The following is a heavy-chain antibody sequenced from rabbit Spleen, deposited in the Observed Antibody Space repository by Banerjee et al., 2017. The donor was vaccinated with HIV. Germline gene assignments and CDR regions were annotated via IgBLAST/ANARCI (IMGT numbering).Heavy chain of an antibody. CDR3: ARDTGSSFSSYGMDL. CDR2: IAGSSSGFT. D-gene: IGHD8-1*01. Sequence: QEQLTETGGGLVQPEGSLTLTCKASGFSFSSSDYICWVRQAPGKGLEWISCIAGSSSGFTYSATWATGRFTISKTSSTTVTLQMTSLTVADTATYFCARDTGSSFSSYGMDLWGQGTLVTVS. CDR1: GFSFSSSDY. J-gene: IGHJ6*01. V-gene: IGHV1S45*01.